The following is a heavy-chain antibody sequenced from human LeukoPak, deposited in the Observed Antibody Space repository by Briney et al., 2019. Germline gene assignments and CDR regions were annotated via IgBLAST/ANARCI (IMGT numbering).Heavy chain of an antibody. CDR2: ISYDGSNK. CDR1: GFTFSSYG. D-gene: IGHD3-22*01. V-gene: IGHV3-30*18. J-gene: IGHJ4*02. Sequence: PGGSLRLSCAASGFTFSSYGMHWVRQAPGKGLEWVAVISYDGSNKYYADSVKGRFTISRDNSKNTLYMQMNSLRAEDTAVYYCAKSHDSSGSDYWGQGTLVTVSS. CDR3: AKSHDSSGSDY.